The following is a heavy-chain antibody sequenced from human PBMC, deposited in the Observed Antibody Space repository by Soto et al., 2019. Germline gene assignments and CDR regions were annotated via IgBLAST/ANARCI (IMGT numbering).Heavy chain of an antibody. V-gene: IGHV4-34*01. D-gene: IGHD6-13*01. J-gene: IGHJ4*02. CDR3: AREFDGCLAG. CDR1: GGSFSGYY. Sequence: PSETLSLTCAVYGGSFSGYYWSWIRQPPGKGLEWIGEINHSGSTNYNPSLKSRVTMSVDTSKNQFSLKLSSVTAADTAVYYCAREFDGCLAGWGQGTLVTVSS. CDR2: INHSGST.